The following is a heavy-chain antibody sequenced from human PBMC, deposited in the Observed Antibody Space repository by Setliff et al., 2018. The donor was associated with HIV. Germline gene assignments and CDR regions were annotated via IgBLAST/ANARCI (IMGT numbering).Heavy chain of an antibody. CDR2: IYYSGTT. J-gene: IGHJ6*02. CDR3: ASPKERYYYGSGTNVREYYGMDV. Sequence: SETLSLPCTVSGGSISSSSYYWGWIRQPPGKGLEWIGSIYYSGTTYYNPSLKSRITISVDTSKNQFSLKVNSVTAADTAVYYCASPKERYYYGSGTNVREYYGMDVWGQGTTVTV. D-gene: IGHD3-10*01. CDR1: GGSISSSSYY. V-gene: IGHV4-39*07.